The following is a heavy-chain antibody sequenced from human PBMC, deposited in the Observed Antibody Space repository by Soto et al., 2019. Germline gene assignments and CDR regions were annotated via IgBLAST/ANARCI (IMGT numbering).Heavy chain of an antibody. CDR1: GFTFTRYS. V-gene: IGHV3-21*06. J-gene: IGHJ4*02. CDR3: ARESEDLTSNFDY. Sequence: GESLKISCAASGFTFTRYSMNWVRQAPGKGLEWVSSISSTTNYIYYGDSMKGRFTISRDNGKNSLYLEIHSLRAEDTAVYYCARESEDLTSNFDYWGQGTLVTVSS. CDR2: ISSTTNYI.